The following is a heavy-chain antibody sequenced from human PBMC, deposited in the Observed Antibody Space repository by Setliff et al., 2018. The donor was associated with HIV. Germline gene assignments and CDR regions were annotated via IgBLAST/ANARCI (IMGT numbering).Heavy chain of an antibody. J-gene: IGHJ4*02. CDR3: TREGRGDPAMATTRIDY. V-gene: IGHV4-39*02. CDR1: GDSISSGSYF. CDR2: IYYTGFA. Sequence: PSETLSLTCSVSGDSISSGSYFWGWIRQTPGKGLEWIGNIYYTGFAYYNPSLKSRVTISLDTSKTHFFLNLTSVIDADTAVYFCTREGRGDPAMATTRIDYWGQGKLVTVSS. D-gene: IGHD1-1*01.